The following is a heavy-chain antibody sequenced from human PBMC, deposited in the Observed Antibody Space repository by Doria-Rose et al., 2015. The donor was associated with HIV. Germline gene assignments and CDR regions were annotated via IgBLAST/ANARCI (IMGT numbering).Heavy chain of an antibody. V-gene: IGHV3-9*01. CDR1: GFSFESYA. CDR3: AKAPIIGPKYYFYMDV. Sequence: VQLVQSGGGLVQPGRSLRLSCVGSGFSFESYAMHWVRLAPRKGLEWVAGISGYSSAHGNADSVESRCTIARDNAKKSVYLEMRSLRPEDTAFYYCAKAPIIGPKYYFYMDVWGKGTSVTVSS. CDR2: ISGYSSAH. J-gene: IGHJ6*03. D-gene: IGHD3-3*01.